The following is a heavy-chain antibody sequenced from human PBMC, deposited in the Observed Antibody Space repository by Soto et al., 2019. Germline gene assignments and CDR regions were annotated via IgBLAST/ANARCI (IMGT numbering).Heavy chain of an antibody. J-gene: IGHJ5*02. CDR1: GGSISSYY. D-gene: IGHD6-19*01. CDR3: ARAIAVAVNWFDP. CDR2: IYYSGST. V-gene: IGHV4-59*01. Sequence: PSETLSLTCTVSGGSISSYYWSWIRQPPGKWLEWIGYIYYSGSTNYNPSLKSRVTLSVDTSKNQFSLKLSSVTAADTAVYYCARAIAVAVNWFDPWGQGTLVTVSS.